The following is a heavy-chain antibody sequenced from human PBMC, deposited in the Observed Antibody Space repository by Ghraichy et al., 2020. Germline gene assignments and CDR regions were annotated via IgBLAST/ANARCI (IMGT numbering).Heavy chain of an antibody. J-gene: IGHJ4*02. CDR1: GFTFSSYT. V-gene: IGHV3-23*01. Sequence: GGSLRLSCAASGFTFSSYTMNWVRQAPGKGLDWVSLISSSGANTYYADSVKGRFTISRDNSKDTLYLQMNSLRAEDTAVYYCAKKIVAGSTGPSNVFDYWGQGTLVTVSS. CDR2: ISSSGANT. D-gene: IGHD6-13*01. CDR3: AKKIVAGSTGPSNVFDY.